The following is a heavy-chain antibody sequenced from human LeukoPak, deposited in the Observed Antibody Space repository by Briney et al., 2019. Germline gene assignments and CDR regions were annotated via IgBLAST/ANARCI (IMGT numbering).Heavy chain of an antibody. CDR2: INPNSGGT. D-gene: IGHD4-17*01. J-gene: IGHJ4*02. V-gene: IGHV1-2*02. Sequence: ASMKVSCKASGYSFTGYYMHWVRQAPGQGLEWMGWINPNSGGTNYAQKFQGRVTMTRDTSISTAYMELSRLRSDDTAVYYCARDRADYGDFGYWGQGTLVTVSS. CDR3: ARDRADYGDFGY. CDR1: GYSFTGYY.